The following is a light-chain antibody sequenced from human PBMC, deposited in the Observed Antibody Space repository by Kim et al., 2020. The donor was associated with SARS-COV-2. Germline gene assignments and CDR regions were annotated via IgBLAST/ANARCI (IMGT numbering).Light chain of an antibody. V-gene: IGKV1-33*01. CDR2: DAS. CDR1: QHLSNY. Sequence: LAASIGDRVPITCQASQHLSNYLNWYQQKPAKAPQLLIYDASNLETGVPSRFSGSGSGTDFTFTIRSLQPEDIATYYCQQYYNLLTLRGGPKVEL. CDR3: QQYYNLLT. J-gene: IGKJ4*01.